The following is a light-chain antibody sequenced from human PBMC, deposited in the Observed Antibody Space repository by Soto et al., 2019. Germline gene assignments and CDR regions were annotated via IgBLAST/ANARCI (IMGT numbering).Light chain of an antibody. CDR3: QQYSSSPVT. J-gene: IGKJ4*01. CDR1: QSVSSSY. V-gene: IGKV3-20*01. Sequence: IVLTQSPGTLSLSPGERATLSCRASQSVSSSYLAWYQQKPGQAPRLLIYGASSRATGIPDRFSGSGSGTDFTLTISRLEPEDFAVYYCQQYSSSPVTFGGGTKVDIK. CDR2: GAS.